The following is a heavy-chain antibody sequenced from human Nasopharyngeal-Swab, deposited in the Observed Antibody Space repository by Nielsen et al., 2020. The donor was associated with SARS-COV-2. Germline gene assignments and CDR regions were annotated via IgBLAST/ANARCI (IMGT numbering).Heavy chain of an antibody. V-gene: IGHV1-69*06. CDR2: IIPIFGTA. Sequence: SVKVSCKASGGTFSSYAISWVRQAPGQGLEWMGGIIPIFGTANYAQKFQGRVTITADKSTSTAYMELSSLRSEDTAVYYCARGSPNSSSWYGYYYYYYYMDVWGKGTTVTVSS. D-gene: IGHD6-13*01. CDR3: ARGSPNSSSWYGYYYYYYYMDV. CDR1: GGTFSSYA. J-gene: IGHJ6*03.